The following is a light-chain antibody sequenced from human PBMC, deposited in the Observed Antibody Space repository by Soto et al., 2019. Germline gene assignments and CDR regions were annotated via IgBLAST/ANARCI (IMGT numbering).Light chain of an antibody. CDR2: DAS. CDR1: QSISSW. CDR3: QQYNRYSLT. Sequence: DIQMTQSPSTLSASVGDRVTITCRASQSISSWLAWYQQKPGNAPKLLIYDASSLESGVPSRFSGSGSDTEFTLTINNLQPEDFATYHCQQYNRYSLTFGGGTKVEIK. J-gene: IGKJ4*01. V-gene: IGKV1-5*01.